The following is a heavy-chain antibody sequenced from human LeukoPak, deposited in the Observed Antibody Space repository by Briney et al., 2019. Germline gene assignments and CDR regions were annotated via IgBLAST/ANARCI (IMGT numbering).Heavy chain of an antibody. D-gene: IGHD2-15*01. CDR1: GFTFSSYT. Sequence: GGSLRLSCTASGFTFSSYTMTWVREAPGKGLKWVSTITTGDGNTYYADSVKGRFTVSRDDSKNTLYLQTNSLRPEDTAVYYCVKGRSGSSYSPSDSWGQGTLVTVSS. J-gene: IGHJ4*02. CDR3: VKGRSGSSYSPSDS. CDR2: ITTGDGNT. V-gene: IGHV3-23*01.